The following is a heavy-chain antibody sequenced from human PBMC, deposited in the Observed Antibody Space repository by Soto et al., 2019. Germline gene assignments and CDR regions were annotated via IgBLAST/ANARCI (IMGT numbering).Heavy chain of an antibody. CDR1: GFTFSDYP. Sequence: QLVESGGGLVQPGGSLRLSCASSGFTFSDYPMNWVRQAPGKGLEWFSSIRTISSAIYFADSGRGRFTISRDKARNSLYLQMTSLRDEDTAVYYCARETPSFDSWGQGTLVTVSS. D-gene: IGHD2-15*01. CDR2: IRTISSAI. CDR3: ARETPSFDS. V-gene: IGHV3-48*02. J-gene: IGHJ4*02.